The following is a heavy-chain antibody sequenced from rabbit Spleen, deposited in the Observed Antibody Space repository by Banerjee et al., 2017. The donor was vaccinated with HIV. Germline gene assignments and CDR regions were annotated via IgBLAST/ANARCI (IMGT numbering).Heavy chain of an antibody. D-gene: IGHD8-1*01. Sequence: QSLEESGGDLVKPGASLTLTCTASGFSFTYSDYLCWVRQPPGKGPEWIACVAAGVSFISYYATWAKGRFTISKTSSTTVTLQMTSLTAADTATYFCARDSGTSFSSYGMDLWGPGTLVTVS. J-gene: IGHJ6*01. CDR1: GFSFTYSDY. CDR3: ARDSGTSFSSYGMDL. V-gene: IGHV1S40*01. CDR2: VAAGVSFIS.